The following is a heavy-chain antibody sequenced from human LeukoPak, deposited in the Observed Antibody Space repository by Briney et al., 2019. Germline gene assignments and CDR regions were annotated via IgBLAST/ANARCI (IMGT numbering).Heavy chain of an antibody. D-gene: IGHD1-1*01. CDR2: ISSAGTT. V-gene: IGHV3-66*01. J-gene: IGHJ4*02. CDR3: ARDLESANTYYFDY. CDR1: PSTVSSSY. Sequence: GGSLRLSCAASPSTVSSSYMSWVRQAPGKGLEWVSIISSAGTTYYADSVKGRFTISRVNSKNTVYLQVNSLRDEDTAVYYCARDLESANTYYFDYWGQGTMVTVSS.